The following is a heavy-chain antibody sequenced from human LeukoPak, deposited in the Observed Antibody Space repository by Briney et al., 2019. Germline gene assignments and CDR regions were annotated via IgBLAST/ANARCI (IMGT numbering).Heavy chain of an antibody. J-gene: IGHJ4*02. CDR3: AREWYSGYPLQWLVHGEDY. CDR2: IWYDGSNK. V-gene: IGHV3-33*01. CDR1: GFTFSSYG. Sequence: PGGSLRLSCAASGFTFSSYGMHWVRQAPGKGLEWVAVIWYDGSNKYYADSVKGRSTISRDNSKNTLYLQMNSLRAEDTAVYYCAREWYSGYPLQWLVHGEDYWGQGTLVTVSS. D-gene: IGHD6-19*01.